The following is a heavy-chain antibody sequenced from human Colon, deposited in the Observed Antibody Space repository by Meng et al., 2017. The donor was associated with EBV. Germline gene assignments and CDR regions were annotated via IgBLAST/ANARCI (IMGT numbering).Heavy chain of an antibody. CDR2: IDHRGNT. Sequence: QPKLQQRGAELCKPAESLSRSCAVYGGSFRDYYWTWIRHPPGKGLEWIGEIDHRGNTKYNPSLKSRVTISLDTSKKQFSLKVSSVTAADSAVYYCARRGPSGNFSPWSQGALVTVSS. V-gene: IGHV4-34*01. D-gene: IGHD3-10*01. J-gene: IGHJ5*02. CDR3: ARRGPSGNFSP. CDR1: GGSFRDYY.